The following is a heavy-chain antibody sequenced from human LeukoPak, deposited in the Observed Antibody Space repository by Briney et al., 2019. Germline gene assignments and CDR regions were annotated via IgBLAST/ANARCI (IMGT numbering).Heavy chain of an antibody. CDR3: AKDPRFMTTVTNGYFDY. Sequence: SETLSLTCTVSGYSITSGHYWGWIRQPPGKGLEWIGSIYHSGSTYYNPSLKSRVTISVDTSKSQFSLRLNSVTAADTAVYYCAKDPRFMTTVTNGYFDYWGQGTLVTVSS. CDR1: GYSITSGHY. J-gene: IGHJ4*02. V-gene: IGHV4-38-2*02. CDR2: IYHSGST. D-gene: IGHD4-17*01.